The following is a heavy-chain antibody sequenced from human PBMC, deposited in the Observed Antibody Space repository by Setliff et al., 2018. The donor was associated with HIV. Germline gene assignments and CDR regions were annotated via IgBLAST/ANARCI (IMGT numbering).Heavy chain of an antibody. CDR1: GFDFSDYY. D-gene: IGHD6-13*01. J-gene: IGHJ4*02. CDR2: INPSGTLK. Sequence: GGSLRLSCTAPGFDFSDYYISWIRQAPGRGLEWSSYINPSGTLKRYADSVKGRFTISRDNARNSLYLQMNNLRADDTAVYYCARDPSTSWYTYSYWGPGTLVTVSS. CDR3: ARDPSTSWYTYSY. V-gene: IGHV3-11*01.